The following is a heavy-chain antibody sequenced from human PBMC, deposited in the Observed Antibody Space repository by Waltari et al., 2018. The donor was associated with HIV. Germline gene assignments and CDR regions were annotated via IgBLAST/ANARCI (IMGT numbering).Heavy chain of an antibody. Sequence: HLQLQESGPGLVKPSETLSPTCTVSGDYIISGHHSWGSIRQTPGKGLEGIVIIYSSGITYYNPSLKRLVTMSLDTSKNQFSLRLTSVTATDTAVFYCSRHSQTALTTDYWGQGTLVTVAA. V-gene: IGHV4-39*01. J-gene: IGHJ4*02. CDR1: GDYIISGHHS. CDR3: SRHSQTALTTDY. CDR2: IYSSGIT. D-gene: IGHD4-17*01.